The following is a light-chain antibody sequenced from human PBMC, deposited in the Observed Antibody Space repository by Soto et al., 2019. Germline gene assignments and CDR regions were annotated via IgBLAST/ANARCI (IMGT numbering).Light chain of an antibody. Sequence: QSVLTQPRSVSGSPGQSVTISCTGTSSDVGGYNYVSWYQQHPGKAPKLMIYEVTNRPSGVSTRFSGSKSGNTASLTISGLQAEDEADYYCCSFTSGNTAYVFGTGTRSPS. CDR1: SSDVGGYNY. CDR2: EVT. V-gene: IGLV2-14*01. CDR3: CSFTSGNTAYV. J-gene: IGLJ1*01.